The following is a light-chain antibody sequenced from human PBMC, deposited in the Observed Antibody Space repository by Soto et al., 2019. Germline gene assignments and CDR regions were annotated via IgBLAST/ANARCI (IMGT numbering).Light chain of an antibody. CDR3: VSYTYSTNYV. CDR1: SSDVGGSNF. J-gene: IGLJ1*01. CDR2: DVA. V-gene: IGLV2-14*03. Sequence: QSALTQPASVSDSPGQSITISCTGTSSDVGGSNFVSWYQQHPGKPPKLIIYDVANRPSGVSNRFSGSKSGSTASLIISRLQTEDEADYYCVSYTYSTNYVSGTATKLT.